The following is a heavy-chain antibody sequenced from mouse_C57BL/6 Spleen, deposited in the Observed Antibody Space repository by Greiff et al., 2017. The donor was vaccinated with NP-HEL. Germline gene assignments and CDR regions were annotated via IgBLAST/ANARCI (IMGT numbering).Heavy chain of an antibody. Sequence: EVQGVESGGGLVKPGGSLKLSCAASGFTFSSYAMSWVRQTPEKRLEWVATISDGGSYTYYPDNVKGRFTISRDNAKNNLYLQMSHLKSEDTAMYYCARDPKTGTERGPYFDYWGRGTTLTVSS. CDR3: ARDPKTGTERGPYFDY. V-gene: IGHV5-4*01. CDR2: ISDGGSYT. J-gene: IGHJ2*01. CDR1: GFTFSSYA. D-gene: IGHD4-1*01.